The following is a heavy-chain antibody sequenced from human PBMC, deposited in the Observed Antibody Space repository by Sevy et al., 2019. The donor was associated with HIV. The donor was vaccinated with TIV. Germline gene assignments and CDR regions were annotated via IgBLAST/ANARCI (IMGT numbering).Heavy chain of an antibody. Sequence: ASVKVSCKASGYTFTGYYMHWVQQAPGQGLEWMGWINPNSGGTNYAQKFQGRVTMTRDTSISTAYMELSRLRSDDTAVYYCASYHYYDSSGYYYTYYYYGMDVWGQGTTVTVSS. V-gene: IGHV1-2*02. CDR1: GYTFTGYY. CDR3: ASYHYYDSSGYYYTYYYYGMDV. CDR2: INPNSGGT. J-gene: IGHJ6*02. D-gene: IGHD3-22*01.